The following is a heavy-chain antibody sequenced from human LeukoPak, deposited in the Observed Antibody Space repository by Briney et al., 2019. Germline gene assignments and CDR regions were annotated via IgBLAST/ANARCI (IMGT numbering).Heavy chain of an antibody. J-gene: IGHJ4*02. CDR3: AKVSQDSGSYYALGYYFDY. CDR1: GFTFSSYG. Sequence: GGSLRLSCAASGFTFSSYGMHWVRQAPGKGLEWVAVISYDGSNKYYADSVKGRFTISRDNSKNTLYLQMNSLRAEDTAVYYCAKVSQDSGSYYALGYYFDYWGQGTLVTVSS. V-gene: IGHV3-30*18. D-gene: IGHD1-26*01. CDR2: ISYDGSNK.